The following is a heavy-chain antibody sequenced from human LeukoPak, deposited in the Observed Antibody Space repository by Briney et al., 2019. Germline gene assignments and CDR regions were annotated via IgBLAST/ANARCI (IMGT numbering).Heavy chain of an antibody. J-gene: IGHJ4*02. D-gene: IGHD6-6*01. V-gene: IGHV4-59*01. CDR3: ARSDSSSLPSDY. Sequence: SETLSLTCTVSGGSISSYYWTWIRQPPGKGLEWIGYIYYSGITNCNPSLKSRVTISVDTSKNQFSLKLTSVTAADTAMYYCARSDSSSLPSDYWGQGTLVTVSS. CDR1: GGSISSYY. CDR2: IYYSGIT.